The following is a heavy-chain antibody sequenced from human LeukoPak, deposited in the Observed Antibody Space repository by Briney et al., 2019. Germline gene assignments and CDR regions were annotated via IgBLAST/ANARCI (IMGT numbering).Heavy chain of an antibody. V-gene: IGHV1-46*01. Sequence: ASVKVSCKASGYTFTSYYMHWVRQAPGQGLEWMGIINPSGGSTSYAQKFQGRVTMTTDTSTSTAYMELRSLRSDDTAVYYCARDASSVHGFDYWGQGTLVTVSS. CDR2: INPSGGST. CDR1: GYTFTSYY. J-gene: IGHJ4*02. D-gene: IGHD6-25*01. CDR3: ARDASSVHGFDY.